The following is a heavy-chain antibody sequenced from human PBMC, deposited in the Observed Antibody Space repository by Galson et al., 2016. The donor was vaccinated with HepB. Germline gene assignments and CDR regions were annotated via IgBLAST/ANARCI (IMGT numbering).Heavy chain of an antibody. CDR3: ARDLVAVPFYDAFDI. CDR1: GFTVSNNY. Sequence: SLRLSRAASGFTVSNNYMSWVRQAPGKGLEWVSVIYSGGSTYYADSVKGRFTISRDNSKNTLYLQMNSLRAEDTAVYYCARDLVAVPFYDAFDIWGRGTMVTVSS. D-gene: IGHD6-19*01. V-gene: IGHV3-66*01. J-gene: IGHJ3*02. CDR2: IYSGGST.